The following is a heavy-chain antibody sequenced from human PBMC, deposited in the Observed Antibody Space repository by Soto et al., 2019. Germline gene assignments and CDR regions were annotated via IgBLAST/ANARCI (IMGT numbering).Heavy chain of an antibody. CDR2: IYYSGST. CDR1: GGSVTSYY. D-gene: IGHD4-4*01. CDR3: ARGTDYNQIASYHYGLEV. J-gene: IGHJ6*01. Sequence: SETLSLTCTVSGGSVTSYYWSLIRQPPGKGMEWICYIYYSGSTSYNPSLNSRVTISVDISKNQFSLTLTSVTAADTAVYYCARGTDYNQIASYHYGLEVWGQGTTVTVSS. V-gene: IGHV4-59*02.